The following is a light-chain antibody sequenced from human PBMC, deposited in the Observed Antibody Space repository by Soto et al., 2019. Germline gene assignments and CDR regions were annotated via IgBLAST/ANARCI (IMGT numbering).Light chain of an antibody. CDR3: QPSFSVPIT. V-gene: IGKV1-39*01. J-gene: IGKJ5*01. CDR2: SAS. Sequence: DIQMTQSPSSLSASVGDRVTITCRASQSIAGYLSWYQQRPGKAPKFLIYSASSLQGGVPSRFSGSGSGTDFSLTINGLQPEDFATYFCQPSFSVPITFGQGTRLEIK. CDR1: QSIAGY.